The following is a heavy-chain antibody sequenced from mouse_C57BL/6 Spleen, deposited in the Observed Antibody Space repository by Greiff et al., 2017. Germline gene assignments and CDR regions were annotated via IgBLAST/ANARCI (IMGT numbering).Heavy chain of an antibody. CDR2: IDPSDSYT. CDR3: ARKDGSTFAY. D-gene: IGHD1-1*01. V-gene: IGHV1-50*01. J-gene: IGHJ3*01. Sequence: QVQLQQPGAELVKPGASVKLSCKASGYTFTSYWMQWVKPRPGQGLAWIGEIDPSDSYTNYNQKFKGKATLTVDTSSSTAYMQLSSLTSEDSAVYYFARKDGSTFAYWGQGTLVTVSA. CDR1: GYTFTSYW.